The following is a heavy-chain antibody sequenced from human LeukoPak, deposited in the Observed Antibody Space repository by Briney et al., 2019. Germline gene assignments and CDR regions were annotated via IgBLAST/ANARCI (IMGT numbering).Heavy chain of an antibody. Sequence: SETLSLTCSVSGDSVNTYYWNWIRQSPGGALEWIGYIFHTGTTNYNPSLRSRVTMSVDTSKTQFSLKLNAVTAGDTAVYFCVGYGVVNNWAQAFDIWGQGTTVTISS. V-gene: IGHV4-59*02. D-gene: IGHD1-1*01. CDR3: VGYGVVNNWAQAFDI. CDR2: IFHTGTT. J-gene: IGHJ3*02. CDR1: GDSVNTYY.